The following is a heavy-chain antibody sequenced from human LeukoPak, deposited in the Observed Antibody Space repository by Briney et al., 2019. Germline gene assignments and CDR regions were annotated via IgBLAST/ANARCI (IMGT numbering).Heavy chain of an antibody. CDR2: IQYDGTDK. V-gene: IGHV3-30*02. CDR3: ATEPYSGYDGNNWFDP. D-gene: IGHD5-12*01. Sequence: AGGSLRLSCAASGFTFSSYGMHWVHQAPCKGLEWVTFIQYDGTDKFYADSVKGRFTISRDNSKNTLYLQMNSLRAEDTAVYYCATEPYSGYDGNNWFDPWGQGTLVTVSS. CDR1: GFTFSSYG. J-gene: IGHJ5*02.